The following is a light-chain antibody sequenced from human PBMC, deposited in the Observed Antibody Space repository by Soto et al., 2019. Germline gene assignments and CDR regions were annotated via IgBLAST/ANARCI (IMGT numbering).Light chain of an antibody. CDR3: QSYDNSLSGSHYV. V-gene: IGLV1-40*01. J-gene: IGLJ1*01. CDR1: SSNIGTNT. CDR2: GDS. Sequence: QSVLTQPPSASGTPGQRVTISCSGSSSNIGTNTVNWYQQLPGTAPKLLIYGDSNRPSGVPDRFSGSKSGTSASLAITGLQAEDEADYYCQSYDNSLSGSHYVFGAGTKVTVL.